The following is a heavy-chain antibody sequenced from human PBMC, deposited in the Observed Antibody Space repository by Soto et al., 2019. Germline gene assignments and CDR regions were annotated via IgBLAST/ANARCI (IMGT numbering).Heavy chain of an antibody. J-gene: IGHJ1*01. CDR3: ARHGYSSRWYPEH. D-gene: IGHD2-2*03. CDR1: VYRYTGFL. CDR2: IYRGDSEA. V-gene: IGHV5-51*01. Sequence: GEFLRIVLRVAVYRYTGFLIAWVRHMPGKGLEWMVIIYRGDSEARYGQSFQGQVTISADESINTAYLQWNDLTASDSAMYFCARHGYSSRWYPEHWGQRTLVTVSS.